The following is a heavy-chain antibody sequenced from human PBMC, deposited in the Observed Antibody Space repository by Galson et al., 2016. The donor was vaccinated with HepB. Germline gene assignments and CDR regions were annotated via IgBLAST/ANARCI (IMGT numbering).Heavy chain of an antibody. CDR1: GFTFSIYA. D-gene: IGHD6-13*01. J-gene: IGHJ6*02. CDR3: ASIAAAGYYYGMDV. V-gene: IGHV3-30-3*01. Sequence: CAASGFTFSIYAMHWVRQAPGKGLEWVAVISYDGSNKYYADSVKGRFTISRDNSKNTLYLQMNSLRAEDTAVYYCASIAAAGYYYGMDVWGQGTTVTVSS. CDR2: ISYDGSNK.